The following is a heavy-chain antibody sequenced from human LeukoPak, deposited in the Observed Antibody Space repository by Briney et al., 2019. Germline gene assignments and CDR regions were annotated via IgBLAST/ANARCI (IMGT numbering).Heavy chain of an antibody. V-gene: IGHV3-30*18. D-gene: IGHD2-21*02. J-gene: IGHJ6*02. Sequence: PGRSLRLSCAASGFTFSSYGMHWVRQAPGKGLEWVAVISYDGSNKYYADSVKGRFTISRDNSKNTLYLQMNSLRAEDTAVYYXXKNSXXVVTAVPARNYYYYGMDVWGQGTTVTVSS. CDR3: XKNSXXVVTAVPARNYYYYGMDV. CDR1: GFTFSSYG. CDR2: ISYDGSNK.